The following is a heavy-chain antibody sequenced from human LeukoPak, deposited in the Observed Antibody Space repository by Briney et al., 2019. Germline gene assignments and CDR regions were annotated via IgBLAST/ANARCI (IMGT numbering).Heavy chain of an antibody. D-gene: IGHD4-17*01. CDR2: IYSVGTT. CDR1: GFTVSYNY. V-gene: IGHV3-66*01. Sequence: GGSLRLSCAASGFTVSYNYMSWVRQAPGKGLEWVSLIYSVGTTAYADSVKGRFTVSRDNSKNTLYLQMNSLRAEDTAVYYCARVGRTTVPWFDPWGQGTLVTVSS. CDR3: ARVGRTTVPWFDP. J-gene: IGHJ5*02.